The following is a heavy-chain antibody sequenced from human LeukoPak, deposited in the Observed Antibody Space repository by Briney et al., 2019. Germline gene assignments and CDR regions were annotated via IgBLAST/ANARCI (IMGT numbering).Heavy chain of an antibody. Sequence: KTGGSLRLSCAASGFTFSSYSMNWVRQAPGKGLEWVSPISSSSSYIYYADSVKGRFTISRDNAKNSLYLQMNSLRAEDTAVYYCAREWDYYDSSGIDYWGQGTLVTVSS. D-gene: IGHD3-22*01. CDR2: ISSSSSYI. J-gene: IGHJ4*02. CDR1: GFTFSSYS. CDR3: AREWDYYDSSGIDY. V-gene: IGHV3-21*01.